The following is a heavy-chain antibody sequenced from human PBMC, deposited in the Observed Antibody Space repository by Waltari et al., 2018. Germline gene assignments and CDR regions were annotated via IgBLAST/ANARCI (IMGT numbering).Heavy chain of an antibody. CDR2: ITRDGFSI. V-gene: IGHV3-21*01. D-gene: IGHD3-22*01. CDR3: AREYYYDGSTYDQ. J-gene: IGHJ4*02. CDR1: GFLFSSYN. Sequence: VQLVESGGGLVKSGGSLRLSCEASGFLFSSYNMNWVRQAPGKGLGWWSSITRDGFSIYYADSVKGRFTVSRDNAKNSLYVQMNNLGAEDTAVYYCAREYYYDGSTYDQWGQGTLVTVSS.